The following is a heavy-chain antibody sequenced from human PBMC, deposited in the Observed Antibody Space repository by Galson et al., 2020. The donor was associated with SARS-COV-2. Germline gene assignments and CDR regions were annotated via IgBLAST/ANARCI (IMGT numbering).Heavy chain of an antibody. CDR3: ARHGGGYNFFDY. CDR2: SYYSGST. J-gene: IGHJ4*02. Sequence: ETSETLSLTCTVSSGSVSSYYWSWIRQPPRKGLEWIGYSYYSGSTNYNPSLKSRVTISVDTSKNQFFLILSSVTAADTGVYFCARHGGGYNFFDYWGQGTLVTVSP. D-gene: IGHD5-12*01. V-gene: IGHV4-59*08. CDR1: SGSVSSYY.